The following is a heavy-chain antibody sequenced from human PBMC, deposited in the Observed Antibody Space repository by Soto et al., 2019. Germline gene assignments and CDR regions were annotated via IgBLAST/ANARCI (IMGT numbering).Heavy chain of an antibody. V-gene: IGHV3-48*01. CDR2: ISSSSSTI. J-gene: IGHJ4*01. D-gene: IGHD3-22*01. CDR1: GFTFSSYS. CDR3: TTDSYSTMILVLFYY. Sequence: GGSLRLSCAASGFTFSSYSMNWVRQAPGKGLEWVSYISSSSSTIYYADSVKGRFTISRDNAKNSLYLQMNSLKTEDTGKFYFTTDSYSTMILVLFYYWGHGTLVTVSS.